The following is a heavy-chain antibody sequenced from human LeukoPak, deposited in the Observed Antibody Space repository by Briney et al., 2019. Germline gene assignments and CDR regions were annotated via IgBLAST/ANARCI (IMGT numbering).Heavy chain of an antibody. V-gene: IGHV3-30*04. J-gene: IGHJ4*02. CDR3: ARQYRGYSYGQPFDY. CDR1: GFTFSSYA. CDR2: ISYDGSNK. Sequence: QTGGSLRLSCAASGFTFSSYAMHWVRQAPGKGLEWLAVISYDGSNKYYADSVKGRFTISRDNSENTLYLQMNSLRAEDTAVYYCARQYRGYSYGQPFDYWGQGTLVTVSS. D-gene: IGHD5-18*01.